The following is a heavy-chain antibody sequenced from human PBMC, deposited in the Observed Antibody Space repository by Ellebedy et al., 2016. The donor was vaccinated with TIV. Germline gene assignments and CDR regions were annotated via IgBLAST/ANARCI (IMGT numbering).Heavy chain of an antibody. Sequence: PGGSLRLSCAASGFTFSYYALHWVRQATGKGLEWGAVISDDGTSEHYGDSVKGRFTISRDNSKNTLYMQMNSLRAEDTAVYYCAVSRWAAAGLYYFDFWGQGTLVTVSS. D-gene: IGHD6-13*01. V-gene: IGHV3-30-3*01. CDR1: GFTFSYYA. CDR3: AVSRWAAAGLYYFDF. CDR2: ISDDGTSE. J-gene: IGHJ4*02.